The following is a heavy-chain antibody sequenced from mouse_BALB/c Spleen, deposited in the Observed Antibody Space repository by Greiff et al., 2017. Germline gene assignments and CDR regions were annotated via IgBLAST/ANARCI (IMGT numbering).Heavy chain of an antibody. CDR3: ARDFYGNYAWFAY. CDR2: ISDGGSYT. J-gene: IGHJ3*01. D-gene: IGHD2-1*01. CDR1: GFTFSDYY. V-gene: IGHV5-4*02. Sequence: EVQGVESGGGLVKPGGSLKLSCAASGFTFSDYYMYWVRQTPEKRLEWVATISDGGSYTYYPDSVKGRFTISRDNAKNNLYLQMSSLKSEDTAMYYCARDFYGNYAWFAYWGQGTLVTVSA.